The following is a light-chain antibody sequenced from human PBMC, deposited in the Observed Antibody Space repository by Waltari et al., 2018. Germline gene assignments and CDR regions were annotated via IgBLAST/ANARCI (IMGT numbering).Light chain of an antibody. CDR3: QQVNTFAPT. V-gene: IGKV1-9*01. Sequence: QLTQSPSSLSASVGDRVTINCRTSQDISSYLVWYQHKPGKAPKPLIYAASELKSVVPSRFSGSGSGTNFTLTIRSLEPEDFATYYCQQVNTFAPTFGGGTKVDI. CDR1: QDISSY. J-gene: IGKJ4*01. CDR2: AAS.